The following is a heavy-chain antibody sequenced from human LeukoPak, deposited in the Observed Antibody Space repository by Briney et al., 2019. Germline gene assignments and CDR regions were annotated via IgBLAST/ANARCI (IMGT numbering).Heavy chain of an antibody. J-gene: IGHJ4*02. V-gene: IGHV4-34*01. CDR3: ARVGRSGYYYGSGSYLDY. CDR2: INHSGST. D-gene: IGHD3-10*01. CDR1: GGSFSGYY. Sequence: SETLSLTCAVYGGSFSGYYWSWIHQPRGKGLEWIGEINHSGSTNYNPSLKSRVTISVDTSKNQFSLKLSCVTAADTAVYYCARVGRSGYYYGSGSYLDYWGQGTLVTVSS.